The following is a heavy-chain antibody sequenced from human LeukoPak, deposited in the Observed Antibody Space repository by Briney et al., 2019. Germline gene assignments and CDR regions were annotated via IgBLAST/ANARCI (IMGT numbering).Heavy chain of an antibody. CDR2: ISGTSGYI. Sequence: GGSLRLSCAASGFTFSAYSMNWVRQAPGKGLEWVSSISGTSGYIFYADSVKGRFTISRDNSKNTLYLQMNSLRAEDTAVYYCAKEGGSYVLWGQGTLVTVSS. D-gene: IGHD1-26*01. CDR1: GFTFSAYS. CDR3: AKEGGSYVL. J-gene: IGHJ4*02. V-gene: IGHV3-21*04.